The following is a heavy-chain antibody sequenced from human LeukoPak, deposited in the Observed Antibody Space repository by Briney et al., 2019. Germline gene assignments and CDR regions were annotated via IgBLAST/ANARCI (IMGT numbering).Heavy chain of an antibody. D-gene: IGHD1-1*01. CDR1: GFTFSDYD. J-gene: IGHJ4*02. CDR2: VGTAGDT. CDR3: ARVAKERVGGVYYFDY. V-gene: IGHV3-13*01. Sequence: RGSLRLSCAPSGFTFSDYDMHWVRHATGKGVEWVSAVGTAGDTYYTRSVKARFTISRENAKNSLYHQMNSLRAGDTAVYYCARVAKERVGGVYYFDYWGQGTLVTVSS.